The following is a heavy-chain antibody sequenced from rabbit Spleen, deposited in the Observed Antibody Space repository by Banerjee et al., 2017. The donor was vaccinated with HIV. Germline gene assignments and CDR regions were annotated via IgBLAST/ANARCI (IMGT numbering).Heavy chain of an antibody. J-gene: IGHJ6*01. CDR3: ARDTATSFSPYGMDL. CDR1: GFSFSSNDY. V-gene: IGHV1S40*01. Sequence: QSLEESGGGLVQPEGSLTLTCKASGFSFSSNDYMCWVRQAPGKGLEWIACTVGGRSTFTYYASWAKGRFTISKASSTTVTLQMTSLTAADTATYFCARDTATSFSPYGMDLWGQGTLVTVS. D-gene: IGHD1-1*01. CDR2: TVGGRSTFT.